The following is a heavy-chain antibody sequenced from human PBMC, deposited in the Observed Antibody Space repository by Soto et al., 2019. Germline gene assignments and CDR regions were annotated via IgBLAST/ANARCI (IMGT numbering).Heavy chain of an antibody. Sequence: PGGSLRLSCAASGFTFSSYAMHWVRQAPGKGLEYVSAISSNGGSTYYANSVKGRFTISRDNSKNTLYLQMNSLRAEDMAVYYYARDIVVVVAHNWFDPWGQGTLVTVSS. V-gene: IGHV3-64*01. CDR3: ARDIVVVVAHNWFDP. D-gene: IGHD2-15*01. J-gene: IGHJ5*02. CDR2: ISSNGGST. CDR1: GFTFSSYA.